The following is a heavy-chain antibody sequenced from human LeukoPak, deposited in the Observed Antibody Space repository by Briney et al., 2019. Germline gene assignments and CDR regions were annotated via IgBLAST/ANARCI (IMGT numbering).Heavy chain of an antibody. CDR1: GFTFSSYA. D-gene: IGHD1-20*01. CDR2: ISGSGGST. V-gene: IGHV3-23*01. CDR3: AKDKRKRSKYGPYNWNDEGSFDY. J-gene: IGHJ4*02. Sequence: GGSLRLSCAASGFTFSSYAMSWVRQAPGKGLEWVSAISGSGGSTYYADSVKGRFTISRDNSKNTLYLQMNSLRAEDTAVYYCAKDKRKRSKYGPYNWNDEGSFDYWGQGTLVTVSS.